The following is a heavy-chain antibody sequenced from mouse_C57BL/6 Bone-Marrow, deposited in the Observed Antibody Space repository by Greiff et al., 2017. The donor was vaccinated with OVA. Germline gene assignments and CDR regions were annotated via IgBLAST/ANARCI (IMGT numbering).Heavy chain of an antibody. D-gene: IGHD2-1*01. CDR3: TRLLDAMDY. CDR1: GFTFSSYA. CDR2: ISSGGDYI. Sequence: EVKVVESGEGLVKPGGSLKLSCAASGFTFSSYAMPWVRQTPEKRLEWVAYISSGGDYIHYADPVKGRCTIAIDNARNTLYLQMSSLKSEDTAMYYCTRLLDAMDYWGQGTSVTVSS. V-gene: IGHV5-9-1*02. J-gene: IGHJ4*01.